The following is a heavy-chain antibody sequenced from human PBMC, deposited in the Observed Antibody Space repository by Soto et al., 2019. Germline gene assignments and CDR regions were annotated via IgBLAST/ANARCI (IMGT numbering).Heavy chain of an antibody. J-gene: IGHJ6*02. CDR2: IYYSGST. Sequence: PSETLSLTCTVSGGSISSGGYYWSWIRQHPGKGLEWIGYIYYSGSTYYNPSLKSRVTISVDTSKNQFSLKLSSVTAADTAVYYCARDVIVEYSSSSYYYYGMDVWGQGTTVTVSS. D-gene: IGHD6-6*01. CDR3: ARDVIVEYSSSSYYYYGMDV. CDR1: GGSISSGGYY. V-gene: IGHV4-31*03.